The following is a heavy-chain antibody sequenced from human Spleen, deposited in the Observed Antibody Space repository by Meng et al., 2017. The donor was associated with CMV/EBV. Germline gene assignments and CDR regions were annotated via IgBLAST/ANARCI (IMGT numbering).Heavy chain of an antibody. V-gene: IGHV1-46*01. J-gene: IGHJ4*02. CDR1: GYYFTAHY. D-gene: IGHD6-13*01. Sequence: ASVKVSCKASGYYFTAHYMHWVRQAPGQGLEWMGIINPSGGSTTYAQKFQGRVTLTRDTSTSTVYMQLTSLRSEDTAVYYCARDPSSSLFDYWGQGTLVTVSS. CDR3: ARDPSSSLFDY. CDR2: INPSGGST.